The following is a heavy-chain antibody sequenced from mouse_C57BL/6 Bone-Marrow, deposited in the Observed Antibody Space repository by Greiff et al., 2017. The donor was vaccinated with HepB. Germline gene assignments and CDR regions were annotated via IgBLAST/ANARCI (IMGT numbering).Heavy chain of an antibody. CDR3: ARSPPPTIVTKYYFDY. CDR2: IDPNSGGT. Sequence: VQLQQPGAELVKPGASVKLSCKASGYTFTSYWMHWVKQRPGRGLEWIGRIDPNSGGTKYNEKFKSKATLTVDKPSSTAYMQLSSLTSEDSAVYYCARSPPPTIVTKYYFDYWGQGTTLTVSS. J-gene: IGHJ2*01. V-gene: IGHV1-72*01. CDR1: GYTFTSYW. D-gene: IGHD2-5*01.